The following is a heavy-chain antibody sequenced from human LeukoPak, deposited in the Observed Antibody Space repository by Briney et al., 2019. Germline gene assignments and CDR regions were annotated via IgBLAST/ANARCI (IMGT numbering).Heavy chain of an antibody. D-gene: IGHD3-9*01. CDR1: GGSISSSSYY. CDR2: IYYSGST. Sequence: SETLSLTCTVSGGSISSSSYYWGWIRQPPGKGLEWIGSIYYSGSTYYNPSLKSRVTISVDTSKNQFPLKLSSVTAADTAVYYCARLFRYFGNYFDYWGQGTLVTVSS. J-gene: IGHJ4*02. CDR3: ARLFRYFGNYFDY. V-gene: IGHV4-39*01.